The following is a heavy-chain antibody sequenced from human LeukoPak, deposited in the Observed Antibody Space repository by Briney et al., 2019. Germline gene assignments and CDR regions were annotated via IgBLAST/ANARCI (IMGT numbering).Heavy chain of an antibody. V-gene: IGHV4-31*03. CDR1: GGSIRSGGYY. CDR2: TFYSGST. J-gene: IGHJ4*02. Sequence: PSQTLSLTCTVSGGSIRSGGYYWSWIRQHPGKGLEWIGYTFYSGSTYYNPSLKSRLTISADTSKNQFSLRLSSVTAADTAVYYCARDPHSGSFGSNYWGQGTLVIVSS. CDR3: ARDPHSGSFGSNY. D-gene: IGHD1-26*01.